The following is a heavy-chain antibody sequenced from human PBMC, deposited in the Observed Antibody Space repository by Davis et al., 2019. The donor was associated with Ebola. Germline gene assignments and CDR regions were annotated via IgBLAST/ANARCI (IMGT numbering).Heavy chain of an antibody. J-gene: IGHJ5*02. D-gene: IGHD3-16*01. CDR2: IIPIFGTA. CDR1: GGTFSSYA. V-gene: IGHV1-69*13. Sequence: SVKVSCKASGGTFSSYAISWVRQAPGQGLEWMGGIIPIFGTANYAQKFQGRVTITADESTSTAYMELSSLRSDDTAIYYCAREKGGDGWFDPWGQGTLVTVSS. CDR3: AREKGGDGWFDP.